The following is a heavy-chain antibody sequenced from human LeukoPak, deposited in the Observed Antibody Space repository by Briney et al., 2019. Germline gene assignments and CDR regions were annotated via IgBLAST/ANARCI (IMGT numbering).Heavy chain of an antibody. CDR1: GITLSDYG. D-gene: IGHD3-10*01. Sequence: GGSLRLSCAVSGITLSDYGMSWVRQAPGKGLEWVAGLSGSGGGTNYADSVQGRFTISRDNPKNTLYLQMNSLRAEDTAVYFYAKRGVVIRVFLVGFHKEAYYFDSWGQGALVTVSS. CDR3: AKRGVVIRVFLVGFHKEAYYFDS. V-gene: IGHV3-23*01. CDR2: LSGSGGGT. J-gene: IGHJ4*02.